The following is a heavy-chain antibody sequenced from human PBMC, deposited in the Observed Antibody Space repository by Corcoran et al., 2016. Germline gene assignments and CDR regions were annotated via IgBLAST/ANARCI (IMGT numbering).Heavy chain of an antibody. D-gene: IGHD6-13*01. V-gene: IGHV5-51*01. CDR2: IYPDDSDT. J-gene: IGHJ5*02. Sequence: EVQLVQSGAEVKKHGESLQISCKGSGYTFTNYWIGWVRQMPGKGLEWMGIIYPDDSDTRYSPSFQGQVTISADKSISTAYLQWSSLKAADTARYYCGRQSSQQLAVRFDPWGQGTLVTVSS. CDR1: GYTFTNYW. CDR3: GRQSSQQLAVRFDP.